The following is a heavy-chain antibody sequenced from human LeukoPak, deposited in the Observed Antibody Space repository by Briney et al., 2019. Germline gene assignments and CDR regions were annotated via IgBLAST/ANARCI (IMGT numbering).Heavy chain of an antibody. D-gene: IGHD3-10*01. CDR3: ARDRATYGSGQHGWFDP. J-gene: IGHJ5*02. CDR1: GGTFSNYA. V-gene: IGHV1-69*04. CDR2: IIPILGIA. Sequence: SVKVSCKASGGTFSNYAISWVRQAPGQGLEWMGRIIPILGIANYAQKFQGRVTITADKSTSTAYMELSSLRSEDTAVYYCARDRATYGSGQHGWFDPWGQGTLVTVSS.